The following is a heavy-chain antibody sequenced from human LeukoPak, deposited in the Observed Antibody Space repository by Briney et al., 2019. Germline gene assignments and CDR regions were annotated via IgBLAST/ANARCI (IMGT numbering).Heavy chain of an antibody. CDR2: IYYGGST. CDR3: ARGPWYYFDY. V-gene: IGHV4-31*03. J-gene: IGHJ4*02. CDR1: GGSISSGGYY. Sequence: PSETLSLTCTVSGGSISSGGYYWSWIRQHPGKGLEWIGYIYYGGSTYYNPSLKSRVTISVDTSKNQFSLKLSSVTAADTAVYYCARGPWYYFDYWGQGTLVTVSS.